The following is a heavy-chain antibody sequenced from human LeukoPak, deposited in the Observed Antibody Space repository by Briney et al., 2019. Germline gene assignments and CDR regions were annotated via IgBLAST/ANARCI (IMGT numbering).Heavy chain of an antibody. CDR3: TSVLRGTFDI. D-gene: IGHD3-10*02. CDR1: GLSVSSNF. CDR2: IYGGGST. V-gene: IGHV3-53*01. Sequence: PGGSLRLSCAATGLSVSSNFMSWVRQAPGKGLEWVSVIYGGGSTHYADSVKGRFTISRDNSKNMVYFQMNSLRADDTAVYYCTSVLRGTFDIWGPGTMVTVSS. J-gene: IGHJ3*02.